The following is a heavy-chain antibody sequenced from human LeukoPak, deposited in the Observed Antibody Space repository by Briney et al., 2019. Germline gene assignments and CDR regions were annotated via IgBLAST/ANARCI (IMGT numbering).Heavy chain of an antibody. CDR3: ARDIRLYPGYDYGMDV. Sequence: PAQTLSLTCTVSGGSISSGDYYWGWLRQPPGKGLEGIVDIYYSGSTYYHPSLKSRVTISVDTSNNQFSLKLSSVTAADTAVYYCARDIRLYPGYDYGMDVWGQGTTVTVSS. J-gene: IGHJ6*02. V-gene: IGHV4-30-4*01. D-gene: IGHD2-2*02. CDR2: IYYSGST. CDR1: GGSISSGDYY.